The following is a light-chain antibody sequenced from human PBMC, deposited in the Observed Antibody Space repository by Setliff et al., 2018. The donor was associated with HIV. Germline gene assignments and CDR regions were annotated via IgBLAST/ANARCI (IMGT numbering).Light chain of an antibody. CDR3: SSYTSSRTVV. CDR2: NVS. CDR1: SSDVGAYNY. V-gene: IGLV2-14*03. J-gene: IGLJ2*01. Sequence: QSVLTQPASVSGSPGQSITISCTGTSSDVGAYNYVSWYQQHPSKAPKFVIYNVSKRPSGVSNRFSGSKSGNTASLTISGLQAEDEADYYCSSYTSSRTVVFGGGTKVTVL.